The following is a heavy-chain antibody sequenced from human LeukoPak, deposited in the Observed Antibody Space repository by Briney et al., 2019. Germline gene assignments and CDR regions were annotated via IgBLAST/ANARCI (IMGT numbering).Heavy chain of an antibody. CDR1: GGSISSNY. V-gene: IGHV4-59*08. CDR3: ARYYYGSGSYQFDY. D-gene: IGHD3-10*01. Sequence: SETLSLTCTVSGGSISSNYWSWIRPPPRRGLEWVGCINFGGSNDQNPSLMSRVTISVDTSKNQYSLKLSYVTAADTAIYYCARYYYGSGSYQFDYWGQGTLVTVSS. J-gene: IGHJ4*02. CDR2: INFGGSN.